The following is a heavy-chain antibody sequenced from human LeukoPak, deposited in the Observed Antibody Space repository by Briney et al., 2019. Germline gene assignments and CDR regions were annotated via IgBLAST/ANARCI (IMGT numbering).Heavy chain of an antibody. D-gene: IGHD5-18*01. CDR2: ISSGGGAT. CDR3: AKEGVTAVVPYYFDY. Sequence: GGSLRLSCAASGFTFSTYSMNWVRQAPGKGLEWVSTISSGGGATYYADSVKGRFTISRDNSKNTLYLQMNSLRAEDTAVYYCAKEGVTAVVPYYFDYWGQGTLVTVSS. V-gene: IGHV3-23*01. CDR1: GFTFSTYS. J-gene: IGHJ4*02.